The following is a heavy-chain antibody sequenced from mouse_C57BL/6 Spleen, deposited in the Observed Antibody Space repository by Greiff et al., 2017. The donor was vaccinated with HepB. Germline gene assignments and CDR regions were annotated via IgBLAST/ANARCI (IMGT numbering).Heavy chain of an antibody. CDR1: GFTFSDYG. CDR3: ARRITTVVALYAMDY. CDR2: ISSGSSTI. Sequence: EVNVVESGGGLVKPGGSLKLSCAASGFTFSDYGMHWVRQAPEKGLEWVAYISSGSSTIYYADTVKGRFTISRDNAKNTLFLQMTSLRSEDTAMYYCARRITTVVALYAMDYWGQGTSVTVSS. J-gene: IGHJ4*01. D-gene: IGHD1-1*01. V-gene: IGHV5-17*01.